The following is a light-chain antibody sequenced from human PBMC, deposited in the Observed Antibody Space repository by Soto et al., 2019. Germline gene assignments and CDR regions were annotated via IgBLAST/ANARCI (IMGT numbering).Light chain of an antibody. J-gene: IGKJ4*01. CDR2: DAS. V-gene: IGKV3-11*01. CDR3: QQRSNWLT. CDR1: QSVSSY. Sequence: EMVFTQSPATLSLSPGERATLSCRASQSVSSYLAWYQQKPGQAPRLLIYDASNRATGIPARFSGSGSGTDFTLTISSLEPEDFAVYYCQQRSNWLTFGGGTKVDI.